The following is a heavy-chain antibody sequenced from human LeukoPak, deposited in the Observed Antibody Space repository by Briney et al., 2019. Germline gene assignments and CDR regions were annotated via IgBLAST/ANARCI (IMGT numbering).Heavy chain of an antibody. CDR1: GGSITSSTW. CDR3: ANRHIAVAGRDYFDY. CDR2: IYHSGST. Sequence: SETLSLTCAVSGGSITSSTWWSWVRQPPGKGLEWIGEIYHSGSTNNNPSLKSRVTMSVDNSKNQFSLKLSSVTAADTAVYYCANRHIAVAGRDYFDYWGQGTLVTVSS. J-gene: IGHJ4*02. V-gene: IGHV4-4*02. D-gene: IGHD6-19*01.